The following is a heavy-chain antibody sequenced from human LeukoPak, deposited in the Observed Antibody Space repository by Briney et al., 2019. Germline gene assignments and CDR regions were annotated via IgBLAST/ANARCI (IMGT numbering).Heavy chain of an antibody. V-gene: IGHV1-2*02. CDR3: ARDRRSRADDAFDI. CDR1: GYTFTGYY. Sequence: ASVKVSCKASGYTFTGYYMHWARQAPGQGLEWMGWINPNSGGTNYAQKFQGRVTMTRDTSISTAYMELSRLRSDDTAVYYCARDRRSRADDAFDIWGQGTMVTVSS. J-gene: IGHJ3*02. CDR2: INPNSGGT.